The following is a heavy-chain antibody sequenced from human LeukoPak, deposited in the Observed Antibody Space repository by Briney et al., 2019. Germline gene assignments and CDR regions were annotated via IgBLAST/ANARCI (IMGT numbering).Heavy chain of an antibody. J-gene: IGHJ4*02. CDR2: IYYSGST. D-gene: IGHD3-10*01. CDR3: ARLVLYYYGSGSYYATYYFDY. Sequence: SETLSLTCTVSGGSISSYYWSWIRQPPGKGLEWIGYIYYSGSTNYNPSLKSRVTISVDTSKNQFSLKLSPVTAADTAVYYCARLVLYYYGSGSYYATYYFDYWGQGTLVTVSS. CDR1: GGSISSYY. V-gene: IGHV4-59*12.